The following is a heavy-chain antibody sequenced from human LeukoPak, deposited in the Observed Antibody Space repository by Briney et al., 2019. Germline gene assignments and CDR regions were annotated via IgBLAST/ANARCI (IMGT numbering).Heavy chain of an antibody. CDR2: VNYDGST. CDR3: ARVNVGSSDYFDY. J-gene: IGHJ4*02. D-gene: IGHD1-26*01. CDR1: GGSISGYF. V-gene: IGHV4-59*01. Sequence: SETLSLTCTVSGGSISGYFWSWIRQPPRKGLEYVGYVNYDGSTNYNHSLRSRATISIDTSKNEFSLKLSSVTAADTAVYYCARVNVGSSDYFDYWGQGILVTVSS.